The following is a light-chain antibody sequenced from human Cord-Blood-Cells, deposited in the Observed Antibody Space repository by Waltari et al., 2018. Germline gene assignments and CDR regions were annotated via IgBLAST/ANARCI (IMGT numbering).Light chain of an antibody. V-gene: IGLV2-14*01. Sequence: QSALTQTASVSGSPGPSIATPCTGTSKHGCGSTYVSWYQQHPGKDPKLMIYEVSNRPSGVSNRFSCSKSGNTASLTISGLQAEDEADYYCSSYTSSSTPVFGGGTKLTVL. CDR2: EVS. CDR3: SSYTSSSTPV. CDR1: SKHGCGSTY. J-gene: IGLJ2*01.